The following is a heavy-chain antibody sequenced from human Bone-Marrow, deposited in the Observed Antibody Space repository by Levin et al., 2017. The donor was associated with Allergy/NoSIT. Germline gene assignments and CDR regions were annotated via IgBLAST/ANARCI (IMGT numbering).Heavy chain of an antibody. CDR1: GFSLSTPGVG. CDR3: AHRHYDFWSGYFSTIANWFDP. D-gene: IGHD3-3*01. CDR2: IYWDDDK. V-gene: IGHV2-5*02. J-gene: IGHJ5*02. Sequence: GSGPTLVKPTQTLTLTCTFSGFSLSTPGVGVGWIRQPPGEALEWLALIYWDDDKRYSPSLKSRLTITKDTSKNQVVLTMTNMDPVDTATYYCAHRHYDFWSGYFSTIANWFDPWGQGTLVTVSS.